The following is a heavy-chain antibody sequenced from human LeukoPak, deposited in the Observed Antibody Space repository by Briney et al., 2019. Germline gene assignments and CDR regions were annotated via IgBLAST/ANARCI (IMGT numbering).Heavy chain of an antibody. D-gene: IGHD4-17*01. CDR2: INPSGGST. V-gene: IGHV1-46*01. CDR1: GYTFTSYY. CDR3: ARKGTHDYGDSYDAFDI. J-gene: IGHJ3*02. Sequence: ASVKVSCKASGYTFTSYYMHWVRQAPGQGLEWMGIINPSGGSTSYAQKFQGRVTMTRDMSTSTVYMELSSLRSEDTAVYYCARKGTHDYGDSYDAFDIWGQGTMVTVSS.